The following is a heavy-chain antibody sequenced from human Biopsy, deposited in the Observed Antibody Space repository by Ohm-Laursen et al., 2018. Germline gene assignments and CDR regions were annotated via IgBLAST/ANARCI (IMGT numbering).Heavy chain of an antibody. V-gene: IGHV3-9*01. J-gene: IGHJ4*02. CDR3: AKASGYSSGWPIDY. CDR2: ISWNSGSV. CDR1: GFTFENYA. Sequence: SSLRLSCAASGFTFENYAMNWVRQAPGKGLEWVSGISWNSGSVVYADSVKGRFTISRDNAKNSLYLQMHSLRAEDTAFYYCAKASGYSSGWPIDYWGQGNLATVSS. D-gene: IGHD6-19*01.